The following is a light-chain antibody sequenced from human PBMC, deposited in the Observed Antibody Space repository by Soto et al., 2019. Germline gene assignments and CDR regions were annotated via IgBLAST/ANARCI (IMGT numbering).Light chain of an antibody. Sequence: QCALTQPASVSGSPGQSITISCTGTSSDVGSYNLVSWYQQHPGKAPKVMIYEGSKRPSGVSNRFSGSKSGNTASLTISGLQAEDEADYYCCSYAGSSTFVFGTGTKVTVL. CDR3: CSYAGSSTFV. CDR1: SSDVGSYNL. CDR2: EGS. J-gene: IGLJ1*01. V-gene: IGLV2-23*03.